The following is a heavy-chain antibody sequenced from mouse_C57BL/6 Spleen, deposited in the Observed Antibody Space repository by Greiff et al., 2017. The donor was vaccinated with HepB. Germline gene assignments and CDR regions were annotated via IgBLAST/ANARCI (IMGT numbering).Heavy chain of an antibody. D-gene: IGHD3-1*01. CDR1: GFTFSDYY. J-gene: IGHJ1*03. CDR3: AREGLLRYFDV. V-gene: IGHV5-16*01. CDR2: INYDGSST. Sequence: EVMLVESEGGLVQPGSSMKLSCTASGFTFSDYYMAWVRQVPEKGLEWVANINYDGSSTYYLDSLKSRFIISRDNAKNILYLQMSSLKSEDTATYYCAREGLLRYFDVWGTGTTVTVSS.